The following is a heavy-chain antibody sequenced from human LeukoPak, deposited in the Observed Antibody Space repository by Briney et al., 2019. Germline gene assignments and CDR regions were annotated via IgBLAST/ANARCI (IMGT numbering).Heavy chain of an antibody. D-gene: IGHD4-17*01. CDR2: IKSKTVGGTT. J-gene: IGHJ5*02. Sequence: GGSLRLSCAASEFTFSNAWMSWVRQAPGKGLEWVGRIKSKTVGGTTDYAAPVKGRFTISRDDSKNTLYLQMNSLKTEDTAVYYCTRRHDYGDYLNWFDPWGQGTLVTVSS. CDR3: TRRHDYGDYLNWFDP. V-gene: IGHV3-15*01. CDR1: EFTFSNAW.